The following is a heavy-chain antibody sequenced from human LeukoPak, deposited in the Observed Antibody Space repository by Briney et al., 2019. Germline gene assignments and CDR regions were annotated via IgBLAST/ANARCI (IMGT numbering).Heavy chain of an antibody. Sequence: SETLSLTCTVSGGSISSGDYYWSWIRQPPGKGLEWIGYIYYSGSTYYNPSLKSRVTISVDTSKNQFSLKLSSVTAADTAVYYCARERSRRYSRGRPIDYWGQGTLVTVSS. D-gene: IGHD6-19*01. CDR1: GGSISSGDYY. CDR3: ARERSRRYSRGRPIDY. CDR2: IYYSGST. V-gene: IGHV4-30-4*08. J-gene: IGHJ4*02.